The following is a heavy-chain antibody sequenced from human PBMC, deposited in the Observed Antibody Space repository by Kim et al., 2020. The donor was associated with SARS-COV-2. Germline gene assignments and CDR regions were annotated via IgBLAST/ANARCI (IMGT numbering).Heavy chain of an antibody. D-gene: IGHD2-2*01. CDR1: GYTLIELS. CDR2: FDPEDGET. V-gene: IGHV1-24*01. CDR3: ATAPSDCSSTSCHPNWFDP. Sequence: ASVKVSCKVSGYTLIELSMHWVRQAPGKGLEWMGGFDPEDGETIYAQKFQGRVTMTEDTSTDTAYMELSSLRSEDTAVYYCATAPSDCSSTSCHPNWFDPWGQGTLVTVSS. J-gene: IGHJ5*02.